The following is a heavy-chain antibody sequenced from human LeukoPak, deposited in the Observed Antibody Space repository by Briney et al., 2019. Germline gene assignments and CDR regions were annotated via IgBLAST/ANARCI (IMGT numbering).Heavy chain of an antibody. CDR1: GSSFSIYW. CDR2: TYLGDSDT. J-gene: IGHJ4*02. D-gene: IGHD1-26*01. V-gene: IGHV5-51*01. Sequence: GESLKISCEGSGSSFSIYWIAWVRQMPGKGLEWMGITYLGDSDTRYSPSFQGQVTISADKSISTAYLQWSSLKASDTAMHYCARSGSSDSHFDYWGQGTLVTVSS. CDR3: ARSGSSDSHFDY.